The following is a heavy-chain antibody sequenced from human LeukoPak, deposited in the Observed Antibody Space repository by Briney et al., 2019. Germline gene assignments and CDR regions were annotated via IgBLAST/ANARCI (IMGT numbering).Heavy chain of an antibody. CDR2: INAGNGNT. Sequence: ASVKVSCKASGYTFTSYAMHWVRQAPGQRLEWMGWINAGNGNTKYSQKFQGRVTITRDTSASTAYMELSSLRSEDTAVYYWARDHSYGYFDLWGRGTLVTVSS. CDR3: ARDHSYGYFDL. J-gene: IGHJ2*01. V-gene: IGHV1-3*01. CDR1: GYTFTSYA.